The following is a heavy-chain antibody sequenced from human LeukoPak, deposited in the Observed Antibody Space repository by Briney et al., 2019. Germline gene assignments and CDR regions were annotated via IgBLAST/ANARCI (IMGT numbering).Heavy chain of an antibody. Sequence: GGSLRLSCAASGFTFSSYNMNWVRQAPGKGLEWVSFISTSSSYIYYADSVKGRFTISRDNAKNSLYLQMNSLRAEDTAVYYCARDVYDFWSAYYYYYMDVWGKGTTVTVSS. D-gene: IGHD3-3*01. CDR1: GFTFSSYN. CDR2: ISTSSSYI. J-gene: IGHJ6*03. CDR3: ARDVYDFWSAYYYYYMDV. V-gene: IGHV3-21*01.